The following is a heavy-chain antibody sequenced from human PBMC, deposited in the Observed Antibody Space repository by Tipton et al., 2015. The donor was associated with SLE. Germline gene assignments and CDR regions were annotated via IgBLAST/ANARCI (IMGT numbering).Heavy chain of an antibody. CDR2: FYYSGST. D-gene: IGHD3-3*01. CDR3: ARVWGGYSSSYFDL. V-gene: IGHV4-59*01. CDR1: GGSITTYY. Sequence: LRLSCAVSGGSITTYYWSWIRQSPGKGLEWIGYFYYSGSTKYNPSLKSRVTMSVDTSKNHFSVKLSSVTAADTAIYYCARVWGGYSSSYFDLWGRGTLVTVSS. J-gene: IGHJ2*01.